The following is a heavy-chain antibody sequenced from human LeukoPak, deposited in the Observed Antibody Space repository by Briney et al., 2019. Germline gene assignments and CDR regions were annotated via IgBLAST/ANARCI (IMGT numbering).Heavy chain of an antibody. CDR1: GYTFTGYY. D-gene: IGHD2-8*01. CDR2: INPNSGGT. CDR3: ARGYCTNGVCYFLSH. V-gene: IGHV1-2*02. J-gene: IGHJ4*02. Sequence: GASVKVSCKASGYTFTGYYMHWVRQAPGQGLEWMGWINPNSGGTNYAQKFQGRVTMTRDTSISTAYMELSRLRSDDTAVYYCARGYCTNGVCYFLSHWGQGTLVTVSS.